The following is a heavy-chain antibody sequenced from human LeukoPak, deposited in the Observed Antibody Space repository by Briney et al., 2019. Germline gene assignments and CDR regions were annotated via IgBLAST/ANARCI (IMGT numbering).Heavy chain of an antibody. Sequence: PGGSLRLSCAASGFTFSSYAMSWGRQAPGKGREWVSAISGSGGSTYYADSVKGRFTISRDNSKNTLYLQMNSLRAEDTAVYYCAKESRGGYCSGGSCYAFDYWGQGTLVTVSS. J-gene: IGHJ4*02. CDR2: ISGSGGST. CDR1: GFTFSSYA. V-gene: IGHV3-23*01. D-gene: IGHD2-15*01. CDR3: AKESRGGYCSGGSCYAFDY.